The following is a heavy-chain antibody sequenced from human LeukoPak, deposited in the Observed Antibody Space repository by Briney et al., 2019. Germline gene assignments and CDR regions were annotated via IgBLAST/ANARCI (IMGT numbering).Heavy chain of an antibody. V-gene: IGHV3-30*02. D-gene: IGHD2-2*01. CDR3: AKDYCSSTSCYPDDASDI. J-gene: IGHJ3*02. CDR1: GFTFSSYG. Sequence: GGSLRLSCAASGFTFSSYGMHWVRQAPGKGLEWVAFIRYDGSNKYYADSVKGRFTISRDNSKNTLYLQMNSLRAEDTAVYYCAKDYCSSTSCYPDDASDIWGQGTMVTVSS. CDR2: IRYDGSNK.